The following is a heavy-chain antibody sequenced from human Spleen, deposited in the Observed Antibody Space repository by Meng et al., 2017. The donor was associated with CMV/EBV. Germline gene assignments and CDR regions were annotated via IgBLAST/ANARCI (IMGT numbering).Heavy chain of an antibody. CDR2: ISFVGNIT. J-gene: IGHJ4*02. V-gene: IGHV3-30*04. CDR3: ARDLGGQPASHLDY. Sequence: GESLKISCSTSGFTFSHFAMHWVRQAPGKGLEWVAVISFVGNITYYADSMRGRFTISRDNSMNTLFLQMNSLRLDDTALYYCARDLGGQPASHLDYWGQGTLVTVSS. D-gene: IGHD6-13*01. CDR1: GFTFSHFA.